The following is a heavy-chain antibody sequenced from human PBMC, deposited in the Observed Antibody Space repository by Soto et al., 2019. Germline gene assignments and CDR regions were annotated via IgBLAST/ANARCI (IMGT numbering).Heavy chain of an antibody. V-gene: IGHV3-74*01. J-gene: IGHJ3*02. D-gene: IGHD6-19*01. CDR1: GFTFSSYW. Sequence: EGQLVESGGGLVQPGGSLRLSCAASGFTFSSYWMHWVRQAPGKGLVWVSRINSGGISTSYADSVKGRFTISRDNAKNTLYLQMNSLRVEYTAVYYCARGGWANDAYDIWGQGTMVTVSS. CDR2: INSGGIST. CDR3: ARGGWANDAYDI.